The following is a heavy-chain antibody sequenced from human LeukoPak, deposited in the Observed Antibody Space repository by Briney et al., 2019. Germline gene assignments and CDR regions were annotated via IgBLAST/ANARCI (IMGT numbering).Heavy chain of an antibody. Sequence: SETLSLTCTVSGYSIRNGYNWGWIRLSPRKGLEWLGSIYQSGSTYDNPSLKSRVTLSIDTSKNQFSLKLSSVTAADTAVYYCARAHRITMVRGVALGYFDYWGQGTLVTVSS. CDR1: GYSIRNGYN. CDR2: IYQSGST. J-gene: IGHJ4*02. V-gene: IGHV4-38-2*02. CDR3: ARAHRITMVRGVALGYFDY. D-gene: IGHD3-10*01.